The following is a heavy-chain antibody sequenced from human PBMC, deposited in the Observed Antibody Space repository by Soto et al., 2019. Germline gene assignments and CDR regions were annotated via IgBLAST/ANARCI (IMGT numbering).Heavy chain of an antibody. V-gene: IGHV1-46*01. CDR2: INPSGGST. Sequence: ASVKVSCKASGYTFTSYYMHWVRQAPGQGLEWMGIINPSGGSTSYAQKFQGRVTMTRDTSTSTVYMELSSLRSEDTAVYYCARGYNGSGSYRTYFDYWGLGTLVTVSS. J-gene: IGHJ4*02. D-gene: IGHD3-10*01. CDR3: ARGYNGSGSYRTYFDY. CDR1: GYTFTSYY.